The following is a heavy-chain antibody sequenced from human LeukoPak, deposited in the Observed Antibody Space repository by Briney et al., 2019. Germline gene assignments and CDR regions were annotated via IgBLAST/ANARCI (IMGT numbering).Heavy chain of an antibody. D-gene: IGHD5-24*01. V-gene: IGHV3-64D*06. CDR3: VKDRAMATRTHYFDY. Sequence: PGGSLRLSCAASGFTFSSYAMHWVRQPPGKGLGYVSAISTNGGTTYYADSVKGRFTISRDNSKNTLHLQMSSLRGEDTAVYYCVKDRAMATRTHYFDYWGQGTLVTVSS. CDR2: ISTNGGTT. CDR1: GFTFSSYA. J-gene: IGHJ4*02.